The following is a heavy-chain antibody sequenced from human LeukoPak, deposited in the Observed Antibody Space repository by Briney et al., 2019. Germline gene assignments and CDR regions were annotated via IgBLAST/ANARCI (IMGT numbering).Heavy chain of an antibody. CDR3: ASQSIVVVTATGFDP. Sequence: PSETLSLTCTVSGGSISSHYWGWIRQPPGKGLEWIGSIYYSGSTYYNPSLKSRVTISVDTSKNQFSLKLSSVTAADTAVYYCASQSIVVVTATGFDPWGQGTLVTVSS. D-gene: IGHD2-21*02. V-gene: IGHV4-39*01. CDR2: IYYSGST. CDR1: GGSISSHY. J-gene: IGHJ5*02.